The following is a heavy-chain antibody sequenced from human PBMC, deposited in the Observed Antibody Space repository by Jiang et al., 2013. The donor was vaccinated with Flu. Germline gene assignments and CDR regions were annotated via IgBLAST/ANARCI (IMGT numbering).Heavy chain of an antibody. Sequence: GAEVKKPGASVKVSCKASGYTFTSYGISWVRQAPGQGLEWMGWISAYNGNTNYAQKLQGRVTMTTDTSTSTAYMELRSLRSEDTAVYYCAREAKNYYDSSGYANWFDPWGRGTLVTVSS. J-gene: IGHJ5*02. CDR1: GYTFTSYG. CDR3: AREAKNYYDSSGYANWFDP. D-gene: IGHD3-22*01. V-gene: IGHV1-18*01. CDR2: ISAYNGNT.